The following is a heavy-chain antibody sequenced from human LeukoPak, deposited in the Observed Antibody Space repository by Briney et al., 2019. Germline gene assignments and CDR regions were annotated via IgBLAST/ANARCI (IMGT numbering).Heavy chain of an antibody. Sequence: RPGGSLRLSCAASGFIFSNYWMSWVRQAPGKGLEWVANIREDGSEKYYVDSVKGRFTVSRDNAKNSLYLQMNSLRAEDTAIYYCARTWRTYRYMENWGQGTLVTVSS. CDR2: IREDGSEK. CDR3: ARTWRTYRYMEN. J-gene: IGHJ4*02. D-gene: IGHD3-16*02. V-gene: IGHV3-7*01. CDR1: GFIFSNYW.